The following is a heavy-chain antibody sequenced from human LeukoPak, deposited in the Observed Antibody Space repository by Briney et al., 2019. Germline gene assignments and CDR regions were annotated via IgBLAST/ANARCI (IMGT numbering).Heavy chain of an antibody. CDR2: INSDGSST. CDR3: VRDLTVIVVTKDWFDP. CDR1: GFTFSNYW. V-gene: IGHV3-74*01. J-gene: IGHJ5*02. D-gene: IGHD3-22*01. Sequence: GGSLRLSCAASGFTFSNYWMHWVRQAPGKGLVWVSHINSDGSSTNYADSVKGRFTISRDNAKNTLYLQMNSLRAEDTAVYYCVRDLTVIVVTKDWFDPWGQGTLVTVSS.